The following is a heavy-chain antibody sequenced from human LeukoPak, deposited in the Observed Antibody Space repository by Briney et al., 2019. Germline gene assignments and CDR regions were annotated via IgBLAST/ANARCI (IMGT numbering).Heavy chain of an antibody. J-gene: IGHJ4*02. V-gene: IGHV3-21*01. CDR3: AREYTAMAYDY. CDR1: GFAFSDVS. D-gene: IGHD5-18*01. Sequence: GGSLRLSCVASGFAFSDVSMNWVRQPPGKGLEWVSSISSTSTYIYYADSVKGRFTISRDNARNSLFLQMNNLRVDDSAVYYCAREYTAMAYDYWGQGNLVTVSS. CDR2: ISSTSTYI.